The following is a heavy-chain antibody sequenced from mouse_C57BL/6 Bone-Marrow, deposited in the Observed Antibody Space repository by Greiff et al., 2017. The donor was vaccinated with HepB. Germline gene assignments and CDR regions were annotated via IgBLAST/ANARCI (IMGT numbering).Heavy chain of an antibody. Sequence: EVKLMESGAELVRPGASVKLSCTASGFNIKDYYMHWVKQRPEQGLEWIGRIDPEDGDTEYAPKFQGKATMTADTSSNTAYLQLSSLTSEATAVYYCTTTTVVAHWYFDVWGTGTTVTVSS. CDR1: GFNIKDYY. V-gene: IGHV14-1*01. J-gene: IGHJ1*03. CDR3: TTTTVVAHWYFDV. CDR2: IDPEDGDT. D-gene: IGHD1-1*01.